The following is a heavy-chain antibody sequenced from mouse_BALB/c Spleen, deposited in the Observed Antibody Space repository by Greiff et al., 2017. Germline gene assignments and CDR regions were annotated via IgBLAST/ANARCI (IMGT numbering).Heavy chain of an antibody. CDR1: GYTFTNHH. CDR3: ARGNYRYDGAMDY. CDR2: INPYNDYT. D-gene: IGHD2-14*01. Sequence: VQLQQSGAELVRPGASVKISCKAFGYTFTNHHINWVKQRPGQGLDWIGYINPYNDYTSYNQKFKGKATLTVDKSSSTAYMELSSLTSEDAAVYYSARGNYRYDGAMDYWGQGTSVTVSS. J-gene: IGHJ4*01. V-gene: IGHV1S45*01.